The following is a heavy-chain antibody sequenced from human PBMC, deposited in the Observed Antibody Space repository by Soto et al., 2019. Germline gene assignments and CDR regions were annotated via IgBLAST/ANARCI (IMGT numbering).Heavy chain of an antibody. D-gene: IGHD2-8*01. CDR3: ARAHCTNGVCYSFDY. J-gene: IGHJ4*02. CDR1: VYTITIYD. V-gene: IGHV1-8*01. Sequence: ASVKVSCKASVYTITIYDINCVRQATGQGLEWMGWMNPNSGNTGYAQKFQGRVTMTRNTSISTAYMELSSLRSEDTAVYYCARAHCTNGVCYSFDYWGQGTLVTVSS. CDR2: MNPNSGNT.